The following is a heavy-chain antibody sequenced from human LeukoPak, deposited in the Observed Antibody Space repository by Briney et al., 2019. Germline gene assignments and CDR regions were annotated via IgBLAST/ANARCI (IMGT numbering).Heavy chain of an antibody. J-gene: IGHJ5*02. CDR1: GFTVSSNY. Sequence: GGSLRLSCAASGFTVSSNYMSWVRQAPGKGLEWVSVIYSGGSTYYADSVKGRFTISRDNPKNTLYLQMNSLRAEDTAVYYCARDNSVRDEAWWFNPWGQGTLVTVSS. D-gene: IGHD5-24*01. CDR3: ARDNSVRDEAWWFNP. V-gene: IGHV3-53*01. CDR2: IYSGGST.